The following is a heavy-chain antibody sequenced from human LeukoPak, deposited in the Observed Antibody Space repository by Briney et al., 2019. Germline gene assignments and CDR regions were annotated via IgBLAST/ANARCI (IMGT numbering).Heavy chain of an antibody. J-gene: IGHJ5*02. CDR2: ISGSGGST. V-gene: IGHV3-23*01. CDR1: GGSISSYY. D-gene: IGHD3-3*01. Sequence: ETLSLTCTVSGGSISSYYWSWVRQAPGKGLEWVSAISGSGGSTYYADSVKGRFTISRDNSKNTLYLQMNSLRAEDTAVYYCVKLVDYDFWSGYPTNNWFDPWGQGTLVTVSS. CDR3: VKLVDYDFWSGYPTNNWFDP.